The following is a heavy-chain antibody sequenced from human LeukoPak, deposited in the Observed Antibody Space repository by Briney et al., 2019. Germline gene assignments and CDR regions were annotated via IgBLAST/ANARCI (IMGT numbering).Heavy chain of an antibody. CDR2: IASDGSST. V-gene: IGHV3-74*01. D-gene: IGHD3-16*01. J-gene: IGHJ6*02. CDR1: GFTFSSYW. Sequence: GGSLRLSCAASGFTFSSYWMNWVRQAPGKGLVWVSRIASDGSSTTYADSVKGRFSISRDNAKNSLYLQMSNLRAEDTAVYFCARGGGLDVWGQGATVTVSS. CDR3: ARGGGLDV.